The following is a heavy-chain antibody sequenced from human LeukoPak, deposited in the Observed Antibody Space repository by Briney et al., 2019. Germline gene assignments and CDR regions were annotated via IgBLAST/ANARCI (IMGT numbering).Heavy chain of an antibody. CDR1: GFTFSSYS. Sequence: GGSLRLSCAASGFTFSSYSMNWVRQAPGEGLEWVSSISSSSSYIYYADSVKGRFTISRDNAKNSLYLQMNSLRAEDTAVYYCARGKYSSSWYLFDYWGQGTLVTVSS. CDR2: ISSSSSYI. CDR3: ARGKYSSSWYLFDY. D-gene: IGHD6-13*01. V-gene: IGHV3-21*01. J-gene: IGHJ4*02.